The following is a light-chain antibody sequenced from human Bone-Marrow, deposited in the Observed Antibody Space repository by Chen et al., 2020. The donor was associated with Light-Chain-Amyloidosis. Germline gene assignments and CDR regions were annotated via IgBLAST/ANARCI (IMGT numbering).Light chain of an antibody. V-gene: IGLV3-25*03. CDR2: RDT. CDR3: QSADSSGTYEVI. CDR1: ELPTKY. J-gene: IGLJ2*01. Sequence: SYELPQPPSVSVPPGQTARNTCYGDELPTKYAYWYQQKPGQAPVLVIHRDTERPSGISERFSGSSSGTTATLTISGVQAEDEADYHCQSADSSGTYEVIFGGGTKLTVL.